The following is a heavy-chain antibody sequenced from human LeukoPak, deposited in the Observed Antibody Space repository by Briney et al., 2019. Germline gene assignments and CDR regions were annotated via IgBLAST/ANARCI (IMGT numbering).Heavy chain of an antibody. Sequence: ASVKVSCKVSGYTLTELSMHWVRQAPGKGLEGMGGFDPEDGETIYAQKFQGRVTMTEDTSTDTAYMELSSLSSEDTAVYYCATERGSSGYPDYWGQGTLVTVSS. V-gene: IGHV1-24*01. J-gene: IGHJ4*02. CDR2: FDPEDGET. CDR1: GYTLTELS. CDR3: ATERGSSGYPDY. D-gene: IGHD3-22*01.